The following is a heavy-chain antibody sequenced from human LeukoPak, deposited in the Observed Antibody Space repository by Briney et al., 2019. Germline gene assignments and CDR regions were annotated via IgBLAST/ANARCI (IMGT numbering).Heavy chain of an antibody. V-gene: IGHV4-61*02. J-gene: IGHJ6*03. CDR3: ARGRSPYYMDV. Sequence: SETLSLTCTVSGGSLSTGSYYWSWIRQPAGKGLEWIGRMFTPGSTSYNPSLKSRVTISIDTSKNHLSLNLSSVTAADTAVYYCARGRSPYYMDVWGKGTAVPVSS. CDR2: MFTPGST. CDR1: GGSLSTGSYY.